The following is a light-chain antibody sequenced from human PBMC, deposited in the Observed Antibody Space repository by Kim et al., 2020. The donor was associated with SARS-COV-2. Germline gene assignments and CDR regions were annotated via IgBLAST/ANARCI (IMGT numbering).Light chain of an antibody. J-gene: IGLJ3*02. Sequence: GQSITISCSGTSSDIGDYNYVSWYQQHPGKATKLMIYDVTKRPSGVSNRFSGSKSGNTASLTISGLQAEDEADYYCSSYSSSSTLVFGGGTQLTVL. CDR3: SSYSSSSTLV. CDR2: DVT. CDR1: SSDIGDYNY. V-gene: IGLV2-14*04.